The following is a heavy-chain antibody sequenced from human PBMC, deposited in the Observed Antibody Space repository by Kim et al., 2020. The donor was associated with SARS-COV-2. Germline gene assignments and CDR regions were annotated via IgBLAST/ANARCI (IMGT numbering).Heavy chain of an antibody. V-gene: IGHV4-59*01. CDR1: GGSISSYY. CDR3: ASGTVTAVEMATSYYYYYGMDV. D-gene: IGHD5-12*01. CDR2: IYYSGST. Sequence: SETLSLTCTVSGGSISSYYWSWIRQPPGKGLEWIGYIYYSGSTNYNPSLKSRVTISVDTSKNQFSLKLSSVTAADTAVYYCASGTVTAVEMATSYYYYYGMDVWGQGTTVTVSS. J-gene: IGHJ6*02.